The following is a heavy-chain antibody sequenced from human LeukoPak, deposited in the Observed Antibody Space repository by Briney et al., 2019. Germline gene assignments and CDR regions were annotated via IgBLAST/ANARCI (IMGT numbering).Heavy chain of an antibody. CDR3: AKWMSRIQAFDI. V-gene: IGHV3-23*01. CDR1: GFIFSNYD. J-gene: IGHJ3*02. D-gene: IGHD5-12*01. CDR2: IGGSGGAI. Sequence: PGGSLRLSCAASGFIFSNYDMSWVRQAPGKGLEWVACIGGSGGAILYADSVKCRFTISRDNSKSTLYLQMNSLRADDTALYFCAKWMSRIQAFDIWGQGTMVTVS.